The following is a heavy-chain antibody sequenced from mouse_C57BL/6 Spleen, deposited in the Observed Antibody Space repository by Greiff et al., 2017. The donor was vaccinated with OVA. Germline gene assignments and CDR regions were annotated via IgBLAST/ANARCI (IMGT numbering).Heavy chain of an antibody. CDR3: ARAGMDMFAY. V-gene: IGHV5-4*03. J-gene: IGHJ3*01. Sequence: EVKVVESGGGLVKPGGSLKLSCAASGFTFSSYAMSWVRQTPEKRLEWVATISDGGSYTYYPDNVKGRFTISRDNAKNNLYLQMSHLKSEDTAMYYCARAGMDMFAYWGQGTLVTVSA. CDR1: GFTFSSYA. D-gene: IGHD2-3*01. CDR2: ISDGGSYT.